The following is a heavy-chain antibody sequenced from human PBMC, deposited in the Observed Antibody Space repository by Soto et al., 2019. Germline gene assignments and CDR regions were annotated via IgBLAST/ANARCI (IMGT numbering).Heavy chain of an antibody. J-gene: IGHJ4*02. CDR1: GYTFTDYY. CDR3: ARDSVGYCSRTRCYGQGYFDY. D-gene: IGHD2-2*03. Sequence: QVHLVQSGAEVKKPGDSVKVSCKASGYTFTDYYIHWVRQAPGQGLEWRAWINPISGGRNYAQQSQGRVTIPGDTSITTTYLELSRLTSDDTAVYYCARDSVGYCSRTRCYGQGYFDYWGQGALVTVSS. CDR2: INPISGGR. V-gene: IGHV1-2*02.